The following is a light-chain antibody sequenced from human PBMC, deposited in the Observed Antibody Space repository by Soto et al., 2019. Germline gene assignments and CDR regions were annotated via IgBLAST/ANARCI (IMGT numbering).Light chain of an antibody. V-gene: IGLV4-69*01. Sequence: QPVLTQSPSASASLGASVKLTCTLRSGHNSYAIAWHQQQPEKGPRYLMKLNSDGSHTKGDGIPDRFSGSSSGAERYLTISSLQSEDEADYYCQTWGTGIQVFGGGTKLTVL. CDR3: QTWGTGIQV. CDR2: LNSDGSH. CDR1: SGHNSYA. J-gene: IGLJ3*02.